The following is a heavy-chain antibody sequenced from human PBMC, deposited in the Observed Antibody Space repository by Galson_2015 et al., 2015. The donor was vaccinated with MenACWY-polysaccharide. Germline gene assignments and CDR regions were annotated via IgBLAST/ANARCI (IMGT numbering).Heavy chain of an antibody. Sequence: SLRLCCAASGLTFGDYFMTRVRQAPGQGLEWEADVERDGGEENYEDYVRARYTISRDNAMTSLYLQIDHLRAEGTAVYYCAGGLGWSSDYWGPGTLVTVSS. J-gene: IGHJ4*02. CDR1: GLTFGDYF. CDR2: VERDGGEE. D-gene: IGHD6-19*01. CDR3: AGGLGWSSDY. V-gene: IGHV3-7*01.